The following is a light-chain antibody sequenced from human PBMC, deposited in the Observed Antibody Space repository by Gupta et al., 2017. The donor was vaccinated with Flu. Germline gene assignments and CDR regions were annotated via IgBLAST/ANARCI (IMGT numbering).Light chain of an antibody. CDR3: SAYGGRHNGL. CDR1: SSDVGGYNS. J-gene: IGLJ3*02. Sequence: QSALTQPPSASGSPGQSVTISCTGTSSDVGGYNSVSWYQQHPGRAPKLMIYEVNKRPSGVPDRFSGSKSGNTASLNVSGLQSEDEAEDYCSAYGGRHNGLFGGGTKLAVI. V-gene: IGLV2-8*01. CDR2: EVN.